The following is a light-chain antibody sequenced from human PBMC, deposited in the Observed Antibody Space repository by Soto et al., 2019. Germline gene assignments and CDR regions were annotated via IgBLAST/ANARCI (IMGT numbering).Light chain of an antibody. J-gene: IGKJ1*01. CDR2: AAS. CDR1: ESIRNN. Sequence: QMTQSPSSLSASVGDRVTITCRASESIRNNLNWYQQKPGKAPKLLIYAASTLQSGVPSRFSGGGSGTEFTLTIGSLQPEDFTTYYCQQTYSTPRGAFGQGTKVEFK. CDR3: QQTYSTPRGA. V-gene: IGKV1-39*01.